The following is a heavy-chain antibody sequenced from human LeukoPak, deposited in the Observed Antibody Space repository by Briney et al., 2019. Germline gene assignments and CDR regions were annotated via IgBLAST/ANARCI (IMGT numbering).Heavy chain of an antibody. CDR2: INAGNGNT. J-gene: IGHJ4*02. V-gene: IGHV1-3*01. CDR3: ARDDKTSGSYDY. Sequence: GASVKVSCKASGYTFTSYAMHWVRQAPGQRLEWMGCINAGNGNTKYSQKFQGRVTITRDTSASTAYMELSSLRSEDTAVYYCARDDKTSGSYDYWGQGTLVTVSS. CDR1: GYTFTSYA. D-gene: IGHD1-26*01.